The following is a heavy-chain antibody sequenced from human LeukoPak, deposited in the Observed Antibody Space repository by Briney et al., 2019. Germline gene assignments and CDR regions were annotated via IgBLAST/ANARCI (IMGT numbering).Heavy chain of an antibody. V-gene: IGHV3-74*01. J-gene: IGHJ6*03. CDR1: GFTFSSYW. Sequence: PGGSLRLSCAASGFTFSSYWMHWVRQAPGKGLVWVSRISSDGSSTTYADSVKGRFTISRDNAKNTLYLQMNSLRAEDTAVYYCARENHYYYYMDVWGKGTTVTISS. CDR3: ARENHYYYYMDV. CDR2: ISSDGSST.